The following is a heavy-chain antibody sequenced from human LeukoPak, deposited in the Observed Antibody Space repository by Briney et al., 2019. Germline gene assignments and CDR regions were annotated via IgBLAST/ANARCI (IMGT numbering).Heavy chain of an antibody. Sequence: SETLSLTCTVSGGSIRSSSYYWGWIRRLPGKGLDWIGSIHYSGSTYYNPSLKSRVTISVDTPKNQFSLTLSSVTAADTAVYYCARQSILAGAIVAAGMDAFDIWGQGTTVTVSS. CDR3: ARQSILAGAIVAAGMDAFDI. J-gene: IGHJ3*02. CDR1: GGSIRSSSYY. V-gene: IGHV4-39*01. CDR2: IHYSGST. D-gene: IGHD6-13*01.